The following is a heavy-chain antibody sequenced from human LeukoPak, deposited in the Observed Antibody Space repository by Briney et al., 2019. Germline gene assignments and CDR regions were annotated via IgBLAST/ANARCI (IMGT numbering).Heavy chain of an antibody. CDR1: GFTVSSNY. D-gene: IGHD6-19*01. J-gene: IGHJ4*02. CDR2: IYSGGST. Sequence: PGGSLRLSCEASGFTVSSNYMSWVRQAPGRGLEWVSVIYSGGSTYYADSVKGRFTISRDNSKNTLYLQMNSLRAEDTAVYYCAKVKPIKAVAGNYFDYWGQGTLVTVSS. CDR3: AKVKPIKAVAGNYFDY. V-gene: IGHV3-53*01.